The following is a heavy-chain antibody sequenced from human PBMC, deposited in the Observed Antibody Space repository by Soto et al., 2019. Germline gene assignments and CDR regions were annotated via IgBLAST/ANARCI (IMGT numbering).Heavy chain of an antibody. Sequence: QVQLVQSGAEVKEPGASVKVSCKASGYTFTGYYMHWARQAPGQGLEWMGWIKSFNGDTNYAQKFQGRVTLTMDTSISTAYMELSRLKSDDTAVYYCARVVSPYYDVLTGNWFDPWGQGTLVTVSS. D-gene: IGHD3-9*01. V-gene: IGHV1-2*02. CDR2: IKSFNGDT. J-gene: IGHJ5*02. CDR3: ARVVSPYYDVLTGNWFDP. CDR1: GYTFTGYY.